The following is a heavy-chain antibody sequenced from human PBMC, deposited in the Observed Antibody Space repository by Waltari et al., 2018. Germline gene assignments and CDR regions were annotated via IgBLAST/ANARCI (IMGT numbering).Heavy chain of an antibody. CDR2: IYTSGST. CDR3: ARVEYSSSSPFFDY. CDR1: GVSISSYY. D-gene: IGHD6-6*01. V-gene: IGHV4-4*09. J-gene: IGHJ4*02. Sequence: QVQLQESGPGLVKPSETLSLTCTVSGVSISSYYWSWIRQPPGKGLEWIGYIYTSGSTNYNPSLKSRVTISVDTSKNQFSLKLSSVTAADTAVYYCARVEYSSSSPFFDYWGQGTLVTVSS.